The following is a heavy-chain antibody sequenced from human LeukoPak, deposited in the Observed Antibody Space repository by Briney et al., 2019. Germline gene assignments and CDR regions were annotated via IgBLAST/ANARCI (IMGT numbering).Heavy chain of an antibody. CDR1: GDSISNNKW. D-gene: IGHD3-22*01. CDR3: ATYFDTSGYRFDY. CDR2: IVHTGNI. J-gene: IGHJ4*02. Sequence: SETLSLTCAVSGDSISNNKWWSWVRQPPGKGLAWIGEIVHTGNINYNPSLKSRITMSVDKSKNQFSLKLSSVTAADTAVYYCATYFDTSGYRFDYWGPGALVTVSP. V-gene: IGHV4-4*02.